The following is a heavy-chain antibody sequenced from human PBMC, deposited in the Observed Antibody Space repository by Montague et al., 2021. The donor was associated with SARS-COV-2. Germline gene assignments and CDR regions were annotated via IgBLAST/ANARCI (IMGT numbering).Heavy chain of an antibody. CDR2: IDGDDDK. CDR3: ARIRDYDILTGSYSGFDY. J-gene: IGHJ4*02. D-gene: IGHD3-9*01. V-gene: IGHV2-70*01. CDR1: GFSLSTSGMC. Sequence: PPLVKPTQTLTLTCTFSGFSLSTSGMCVSWIRQPPGKALEWLALIDGDDDKYYSTSLKTRLTISKDTSKNQVVLTMTNMDPVDTATYYCARIRDYDILTGSYSGFDYWGQGTLVTVSS.